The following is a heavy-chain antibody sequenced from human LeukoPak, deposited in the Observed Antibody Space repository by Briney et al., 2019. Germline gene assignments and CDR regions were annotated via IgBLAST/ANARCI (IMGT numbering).Heavy chain of an antibody. D-gene: IGHD2-21*02. Sequence: SETLSLTCTVSGGSISNYYWSWIRQPPGKGLEWNGYIDYSGSTNYNPSLKSRVTISVDTSKNQFSLKLSSVTAADTAVYYCARASYGVVVTTARARYYYMDVWGKGTTVTISS. V-gene: IGHV4-59*01. J-gene: IGHJ6*03. CDR2: IDYSGST. CDR1: GGSISNYY. CDR3: ARASYGVVVTTARARYYYMDV.